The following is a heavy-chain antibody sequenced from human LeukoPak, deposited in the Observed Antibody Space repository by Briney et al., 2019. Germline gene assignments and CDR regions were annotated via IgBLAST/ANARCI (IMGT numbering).Heavy chain of an antibody. J-gene: IGHJ4*02. CDR2: ISGSGGSS. CDR1: GFSFSSHA. Sequence: GGSLRLSCAASGFSFSSHAMSWVRQAPGKGLEWVSSISGSGGSSAYADSVKGRFTISRDSSKNTLYLQMNSLRAEDTAIHYCAKGGAYDLLTGSDFGHWGQGTLVTVSS. D-gene: IGHD3-9*01. V-gene: IGHV3-23*01. CDR3: AKGGAYDLLTGSDFGH.